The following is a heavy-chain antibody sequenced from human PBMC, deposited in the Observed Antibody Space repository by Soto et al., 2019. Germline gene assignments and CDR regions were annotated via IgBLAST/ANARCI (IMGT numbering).Heavy chain of an antibody. CDR3: AGSVVNPSGAFDI. CDR1: GYSFTSYW. Sequence: EVQLVQSGAEVKKPGESLKISCKGSGYSFTSYWIAWVRQMPGKGLEWMGIIYPGHSDTRYSPSFQGQVSISADKSITTAYLEWSSLKGWDTAMYYGAGSVVNPSGAFDIWGQGTMVTVSS. D-gene: IGHD2-21*01. J-gene: IGHJ3*02. V-gene: IGHV5-51*03. CDR2: IYPGHSDT.